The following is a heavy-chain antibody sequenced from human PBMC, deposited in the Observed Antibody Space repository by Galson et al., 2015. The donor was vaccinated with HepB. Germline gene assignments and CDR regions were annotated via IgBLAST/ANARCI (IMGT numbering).Heavy chain of an antibody. Sequence: VKVSCKASGFTFTSSAVQWVRQARGQRLEWIGWIVVGSGNTNYAQKFQERVTITRDMSTSTAYMELSSLRSEDTAVYYCAAVGSYHGSGSYYNVDYYYYGMDVWGQGATVTVSS. CDR1: GFTFTSSA. J-gene: IGHJ6*02. D-gene: IGHD3-10*01. CDR3: AAVGSYHGSGSYYNVDYYYYGMDV. V-gene: IGHV1-58*01. CDR2: IVVGSGNT.